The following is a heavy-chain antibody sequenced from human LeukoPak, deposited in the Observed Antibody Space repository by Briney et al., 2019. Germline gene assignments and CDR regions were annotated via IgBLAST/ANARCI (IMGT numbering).Heavy chain of an antibody. J-gene: IGHJ1*01. CDR2: IYYSGST. D-gene: IGHD2-15*01. V-gene: IGHV4-30-4*01. Sequence: SQTLSLTCTGSGGSLSSSYYYWSWIRQPPGKGLERSGHIYYSGSTYYKPSLKSRVTISVHTSKNQCSLKQSSVAAAHTAVYYCAAADAAEYFQHWGQGTLVTVSS. CDR3: AAADAAEYFQH. CDR1: GGSLSSSYYY.